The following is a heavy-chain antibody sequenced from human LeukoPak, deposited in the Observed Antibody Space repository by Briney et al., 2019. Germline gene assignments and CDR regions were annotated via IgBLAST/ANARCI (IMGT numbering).Heavy chain of an antibody. Sequence: SETLSLTCAVYGGSLSGYYWSWIRQPPGKGLEWIGEINHSGSTNYNPSLKSRVTISVDTSKNQFSLKLSSVTAADTAVYYCARHQTGYSSSWYWAQAGLFDYWGQGTLVTVSS. J-gene: IGHJ4*02. D-gene: IGHD6-13*01. CDR2: INHSGST. CDR1: GGSLSGYY. CDR3: ARHQTGYSSSWYWAQAGLFDY. V-gene: IGHV4-34*01.